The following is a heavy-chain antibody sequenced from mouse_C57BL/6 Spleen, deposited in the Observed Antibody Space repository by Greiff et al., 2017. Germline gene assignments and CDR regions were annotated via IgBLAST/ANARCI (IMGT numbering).Heavy chain of an antibody. CDR3: ARPIYYDYDWFAY. D-gene: IGHD2-4*01. CDR1: GYTFTDHT. V-gene: IGHV1-78*01. J-gene: IGHJ3*01. CDR2: IYPRDGST. Sequence: VQLQQSDAELVKPGASVKISCKVSGYTFTDHTIHWMKQRPEQGLEWIGYIYPRDGSTKYNEKFKGKATLTADKSSSTAYMQLNSLTSEDTAVYYCARPIYYDYDWFAYWGQGTLVTVSA.